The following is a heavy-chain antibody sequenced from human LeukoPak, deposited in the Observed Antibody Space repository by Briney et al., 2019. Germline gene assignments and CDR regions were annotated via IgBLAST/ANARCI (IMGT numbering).Heavy chain of an antibody. J-gene: IGHJ4*02. D-gene: IGHD2-15*01. Sequence: ASVKVSCKASGYTFTRYDINWVRQATGQGPEWMGWVNLKSGNTGSAQKFQGRVTITRDTSINTAYMELSSLGPEDTGVYYCARVDGSPDSWGQGTLVTVSS. V-gene: IGHV1-8*03. CDR3: ARVDGSPDS. CDR1: GYTFTRYD. CDR2: VNLKSGNT.